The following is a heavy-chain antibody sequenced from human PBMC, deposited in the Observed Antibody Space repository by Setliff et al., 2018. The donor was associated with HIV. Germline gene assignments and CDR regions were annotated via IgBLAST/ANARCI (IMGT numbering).Heavy chain of an antibody. D-gene: IGHD6-6*01. CDR1: GFTFSSYW. J-gene: IGHJ4*02. V-gene: IGHV3-21*01. Sequence: GGSLRLSCVASGFTFSSYWMSWVRQAPGKGLEWVSSIDPSSSYVYYADSVKGRFTISRDNAKNSLYLQMNSLRVEDTAVYYCARDGIAARWALDYWGQGIVVTVSS. CDR2: IDPSSSYV. CDR3: ARDGIAARWALDY.